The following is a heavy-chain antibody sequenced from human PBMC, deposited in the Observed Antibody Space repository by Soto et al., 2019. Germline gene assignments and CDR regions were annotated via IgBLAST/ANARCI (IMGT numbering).Heavy chain of an antibody. D-gene: IGHD3-10*01. CDR3: ARSGTYYYGSGTDY. CDR1: GFTLSRFW. V-gene: IGHV3-7*01. Sequence: GGSLRLSCAASGFTLSRFWMSWVRQAPGKGLEWVANIKQDGSEKYYVDSVKGRFTISRDNAENSLYLQMNSLRAEDTAVYFCARSGTYYYGSGTDYWGQGTLVTVSS. J-gene: IGHJ4*02. CDR2: IKQDGSEK.